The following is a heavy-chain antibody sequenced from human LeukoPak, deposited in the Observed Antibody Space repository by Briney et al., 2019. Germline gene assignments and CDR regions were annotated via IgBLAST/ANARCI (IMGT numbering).Heavy chain of an antibody. CDR3: AKDYAIFGVECYFDY. J-gene: IGHJ4*03. CDR2: ISGSGGST. D-gene: IGHD3-3*01. Sequence: GGSLRLSCAASGFTFSSYAMSWVRQAPGKGLEWVSAISGSGGSTYYADSVKGRFTISRDNSKNTLYLQMNSLRAEDTAVYYCAKDYAIFGVECYFDYWGQGTLVTVSS. CDR1: GFTFSSYA. V-gene: IGHV3-23*01.